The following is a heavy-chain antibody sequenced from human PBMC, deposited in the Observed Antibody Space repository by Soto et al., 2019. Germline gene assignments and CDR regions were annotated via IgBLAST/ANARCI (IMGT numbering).Heavy chain of an antibody. J-gene: IGHJ5*02. D-gene: IGHD3-22*01. V-gene: IGHV4-39*01. CDR2: IYYSGST. CDR1: GGSISSSSYY. Sequence: PSETLSLTCTVSGGSISSSSYYWGWIRQPPGKGLEWIGSIYYSGSTYYNPSLKSRVTISVDTSKNKFSLKLSSVTAADTAVYYCARHRPDYYDSSGSNNWFDPWGQGTLVTVSS. CDR3: ARHRPDYYDSSGSNNWFDP.